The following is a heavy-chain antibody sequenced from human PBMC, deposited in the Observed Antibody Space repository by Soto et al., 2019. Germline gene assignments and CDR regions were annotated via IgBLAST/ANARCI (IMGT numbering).Heavy chain of an antibody. J-gene: IGHJ4*02. CDR3: AREIVTTGEYYFDS. V-gene: IGHV1-3*01. Sequence: ASVKVSCKASGYTFTSYAMHWVRQAPGQRLEWMGWINAGNGNTKYSQKLQGRVTITRDTSASTAYMELSSLRSEDTAVYYCAREIVTTGEYYFDSWGLGTLVTVSS. CDR1: GYTFTSYA. CDR2: INAGNGNT. D-gene: IGHD1-1*01.